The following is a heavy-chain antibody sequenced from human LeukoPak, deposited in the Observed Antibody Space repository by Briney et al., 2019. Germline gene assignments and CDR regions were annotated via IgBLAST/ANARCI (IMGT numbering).Heavy chain of an antibody. V-gene: IGHV4-59*08. D-gene: IGHD3-10*01. CDR3: ARHSKGYGSGSYYKYFQH. CDR1: GGSISSYY. Sequence: PSETLSLTCTVSGGSISSYYWTWIRQPPGKGLEWIGYIFYTGSTNYNPSLKSRVTISVDTSKNQFSLKLSSVTAADTAVYYCARHSKGYGSGSYYKYFQHWGQGTLVTVSS. J-gene: IGHJ1*01. CDR2: IFYTGST.